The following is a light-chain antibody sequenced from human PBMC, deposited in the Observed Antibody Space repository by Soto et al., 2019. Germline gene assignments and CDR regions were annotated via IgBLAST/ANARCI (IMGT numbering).Light chain of an antibody. CDR2: KAS. J-gene: IGKJ2*01. CDR3: QQYNSYSYT. V-gene: IGKV1-5*03. Sequence: DIQMTQSPSNLSASVGDRVTITCRASQSISSWLAWYQQKPGKAPKLLIYKASSLESGVPSRFSGSRSGTEFTLTIRSLQPDDFATYYCQQYNSYSYTFGQGTKLEIK. CDR1: QSISSW.